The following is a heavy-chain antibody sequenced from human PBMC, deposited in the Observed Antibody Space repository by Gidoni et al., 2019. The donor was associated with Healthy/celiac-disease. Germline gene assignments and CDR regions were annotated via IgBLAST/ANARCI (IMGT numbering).Heavy chain of an antibody. Sequence: GASLSSYYWSWIRQPPGKGLEWSEYIYFRGSTNYNPSLKSRVTISVDTSKNQFSLKLSSVTAADTAVYYCARGDSVSYTNWFDPWGQGTLVTVSS. CDR3: ARGDSVSYTNWFDP. D-gene: IGHD1-26*01. CDR1: GASLSSYY. J-gene: IGHJ5*02. V-gene: IGHV4-59*13. CDR2: IYFRGST.